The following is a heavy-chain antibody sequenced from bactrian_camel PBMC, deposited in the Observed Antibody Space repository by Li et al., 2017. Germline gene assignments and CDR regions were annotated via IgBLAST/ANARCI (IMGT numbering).Heavy chain of an antibody. CDR1: GYTRGPYS. D-gene: IGHD3*01. CDR3: AADLGDCSTGDCYCHPANDFRY. V-gene: IGHV3S63*01. Sequence: HVQLVESGGGSVQAGGSLRLSCTASGYTRGPYSMAWFRQASGKEREGVAAVATLGGATFYADSVKGRFTISQDNTKNTVFLQMDSLKPKDTAMYYCAADLGDCSTGDCYCHPANDFRYWGQGTQVTVS. J-gene: IGHJ6*01. CDR2: VATLGGAT.